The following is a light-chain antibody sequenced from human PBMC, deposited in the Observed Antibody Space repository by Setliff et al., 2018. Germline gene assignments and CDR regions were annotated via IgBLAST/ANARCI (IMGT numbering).Light chain of an antibody. CDR2: GAS. J-gene: IGKJ4*01. CDR3: QQYASSPPN. CDR1: QSVSSNY. Sequence: EIVLTQSPGTLSLSPGERATLSCRASQSVSSNYLAWYQQKPGQAPRLLIYGASSRATGIPDRFSGSGSGTDFTLAISRLEAEDFAVYYCQQYASSPPNFGGGTRWIS. V-gene: IGKV3-20*01.